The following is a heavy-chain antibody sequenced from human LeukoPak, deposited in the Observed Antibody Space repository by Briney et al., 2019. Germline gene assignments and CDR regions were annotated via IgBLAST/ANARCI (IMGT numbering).Heavy chain of an antibody. Sequence: GGSLRLSCAASEFTVITNDMTWVRQAPGKGLEWVSVLCSDGNTKYADSVQGRFTISRDNSKNTLYLEMNSLSPDDTAVYYCARGVEPLAANTLAYWGQGTLVTVSS. D-gene: IGHD1-14*01. CDR1: EFTVITND. V-gene: IGHV3-53*01. CDR2: LCSDGNT. CDR3: ARGVEPLAANTLAY. J-gene: IGHJ4*02.